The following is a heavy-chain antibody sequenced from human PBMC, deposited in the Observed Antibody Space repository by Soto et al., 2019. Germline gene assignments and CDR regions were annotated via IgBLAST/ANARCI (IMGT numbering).Heavy chain of an antibody. J-gene: IGHJ4*02. CDR1: VFTFSSYS. CDR3: ARGYIELEY. Sequence: GGSLRLSCASSVFTFSSYSMNWVRHAPGKWLEWVSSISSSSSYIYYADSVKGRFTISRDNAKNSLYLQMNSLRAEDTAVYYCARGYIELEYWGQGTLVIVSS. CDR2: ISSSSSYI. D-gene: IGHD2-15*01. V-gene: IGHV3-21*01.